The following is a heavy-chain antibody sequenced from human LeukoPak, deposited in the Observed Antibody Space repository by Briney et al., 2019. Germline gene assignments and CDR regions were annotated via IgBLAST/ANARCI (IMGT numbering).Heavy chain of an antibody. D-gene: IGHD3-3*01. CDR2: IYTSGNT. CDR1: GGSISSYY. V-gene: IGHV4-4*07. J-gene: IGHJ3*02. CDR3: ARDDFWSGYRAFDI. Sequence: SETLSLTCTVSGGSISSYYWSWIRQPAGKGLEWIGRIYTSGNTNYNPSLKSRATMSVDTSKNQFSLKLSSVTAADTAVYYCARDDFWSGYRAFDIWGQGTMVTVSS.